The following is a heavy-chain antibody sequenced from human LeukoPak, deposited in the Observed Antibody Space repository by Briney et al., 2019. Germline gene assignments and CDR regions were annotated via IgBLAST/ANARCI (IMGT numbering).Heavy chain of an antibody. Sequence: PGGSLRLSCVASGFIFRNFGMHWVRQAPGKGLEGVAVIWSDGSNEYYADSVEGRFTISRDTSKDTLYLQMNSLRAEDTAVYYCARDQQGVDGVKFYYFDSWGQGTLVTVSS. V-gene: IGHV3-33*01. CDR2: IWSDGSNE. CDR1: GFIFRNFG. D-gene: IGHD6-19*01. J-gene: IGHJ4*02. CDR3: ARDQQGVDGVKFYYFDS.